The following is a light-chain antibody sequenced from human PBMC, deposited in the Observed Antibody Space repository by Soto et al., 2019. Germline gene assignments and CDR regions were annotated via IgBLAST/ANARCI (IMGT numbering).Light chain of an antibody. CDR3: QQHTNWPPWT. V-gene: IGKV3-15*01. CDR1: QSVSSN. J-gene: IGKJ1*01. CDR2: GAS. Sequence: EIVMTQSPATLSVSPGERATLSCRASQSVSSNLAWYQQKPGQAPRLLMYGASTRATGIPDRFSGSGSGIEFNLTVSSLQSEDFAVYDWQQHTNWPPWTFGQGTKVEIK.